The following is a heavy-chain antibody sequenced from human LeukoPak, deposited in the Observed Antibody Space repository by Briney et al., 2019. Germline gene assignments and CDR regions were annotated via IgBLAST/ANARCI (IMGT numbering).Heavy chain of an antibody. CDR3: ARDDRSIAAAGRGAFDI. Sequence: SVKVSCKASGGTFSSYAISWVRQAPGQGLEWMGRIIPILGIANYAQKFQGRVTITADKSTSAAYMELSSLRSEDTAVYYCARDDRSIAAAGRGAFDIWGQGTMVTVSS. CDR1: GGTFSSYA. CDR2: IIPILGIA. V-gene: IGHV1-69*04. D-gene: IGHD6-13*01. J-gene: IGHJ3*02.